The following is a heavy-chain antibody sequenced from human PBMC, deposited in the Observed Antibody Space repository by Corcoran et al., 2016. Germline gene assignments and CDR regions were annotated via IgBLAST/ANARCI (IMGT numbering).Heavy chain of an antibody. Sequence: QVQLVESGGDVVQPGRSLRLSCVVSGFTFSTYGMHWVRQAPGKGLEWVALISNDGSNICYVASVKGRFTIARDNSKNTLYLQMNSLGPEDTAGYYGASWGEDYWGQGTLVTVSS. D-gene: IGHD3-16*01. CDR1: GFTFSTYG. V-gene: IGHV3-30*03. J-gene: IGHJ4*02. CDR3: ASWGEDY. CDR2: ISNDGSNI.